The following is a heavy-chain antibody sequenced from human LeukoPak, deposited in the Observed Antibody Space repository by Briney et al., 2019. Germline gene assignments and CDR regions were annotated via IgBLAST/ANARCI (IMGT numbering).Heavy chain of an antibody. Sequence: LSETLSLTCTVSGGSISSYYWSWIRQPPGKGREWIGNSYYSGSTNYNPSLRSRVTISVDTSKNQFSLKLSSVTAADTAVYYCARVPGGWFGELLFDYWGQGTLVTVSS. J-gene: IGHJ4*02. CDR2: SYYSGST. V-gene: IGHV4-59*01. CDR1: GGSISSYY. CDR3: ARVPGGWFGELLFDY. D-gene: IGHD3-10*01.